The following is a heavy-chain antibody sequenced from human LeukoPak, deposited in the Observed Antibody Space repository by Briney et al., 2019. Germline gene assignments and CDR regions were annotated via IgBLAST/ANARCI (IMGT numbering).Heavy chain of an antibody. CDR1: GFTFSSYG. Sequence: PGGSLRLSCAASGFTFSSYGMHWVRQAPGKGLEWVSYISSSSSTIYYADSVKGRFTISRDNAKNSLYLQMNSLRAEDTVVYYCARDPLSYDLDYWGQGTLVTVSS. J-gene: IGHJ4*02. V-gene: IGHV3-48*01. D-gene: IGHD5-12*01. CDR2: ISSSSSTI. CDR3: ARDPLSYDLDY.